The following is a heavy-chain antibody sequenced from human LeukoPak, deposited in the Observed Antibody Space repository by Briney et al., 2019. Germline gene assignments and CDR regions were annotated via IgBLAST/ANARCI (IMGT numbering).Heavy chain of an antibody. Sequence: GGSLRLSCAASEFSVGSNYMTWVRQAPGKGLEWVSLIYSGGSTYYADSVKGRFTISRDNAKNSLYLQMSSLRAEDTAVYCCARDRFDWLPSLIDYWGQGTLVTVSS. CDR1: EFSVGSNY. J-gene: IGHJ4*02. CDR3: ARDRFDWLPSLIDY. CDR2: IYSGGST. V-gene: IGHV3-66*01. D-gene: IGHD3-9*01.